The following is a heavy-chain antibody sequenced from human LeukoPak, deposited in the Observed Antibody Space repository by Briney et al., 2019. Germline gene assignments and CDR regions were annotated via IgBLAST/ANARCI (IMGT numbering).Heavy chain of an antibody. J-gene: IGHJ4*02. CDR1: GGTFSSYA. CDR3: ARVTLYDSSGYYWTL. Sequence: SVKVSCKASGGTFSSYAINWVRQAPGHGLEWMGGFNPFFGTTNYAQKFQGRVTITSDESTSTGYMELSSLRSEDAAVYYCARVTLYDSSGYYWTLWGQGTLVTVSS. V-gene: IGHV1-69*01. CDR2: FNPFFGTT. D-gene: IGHD3-22*01.